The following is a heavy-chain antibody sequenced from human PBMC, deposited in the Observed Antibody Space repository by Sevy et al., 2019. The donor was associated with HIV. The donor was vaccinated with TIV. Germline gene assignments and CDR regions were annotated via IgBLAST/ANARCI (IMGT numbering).Heavy chain of an antibody. CDR3: ARDRLGITISAEWGGGMDV. CDR2: IHYKGSDK. J-gene: IGHJ6*02. Sequence: GGSLRLSCAASGFIFSSFGMHWVRQAPGKGLEWVAFIHYKGSDKYYADSVKGRFTISRDNSKNTLYLQMNSLRAEDTAVYYCARDRLGITISAEWGGGMDVWGQGTTVTVSS. D-gene: IGHD3-3*01. CDR1: GFIFSSFG. V-gene: IGHV3-30*02.